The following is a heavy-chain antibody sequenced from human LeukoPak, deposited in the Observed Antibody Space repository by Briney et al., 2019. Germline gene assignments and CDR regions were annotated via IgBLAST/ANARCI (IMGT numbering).Heavy chain of an antibody. CDR3: AREGTYCSSTSCSYYFDY. J-gene: IGHJ4*02. V-gene: IGHV3-21*01. CDR1: GFTFSNYG. Sequence: GGSLRLSCAASGFTFSNYGIHWVRQAPGKGLEWVSSISSSSSYIYYADSVKGRFTISRDNAKNSLYLQMNSLRAEDTAVYYCAREGTYCSSTSCSYYFDYWGQGTLVTVSS. D-gene: IGHD2-2*01. CDR2: ISSSSSYI.